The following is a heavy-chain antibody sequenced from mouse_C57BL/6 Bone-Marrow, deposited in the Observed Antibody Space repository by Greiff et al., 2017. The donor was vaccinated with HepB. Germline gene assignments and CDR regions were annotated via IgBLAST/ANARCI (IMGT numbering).Heavy chain of an antibody. Sequence: QVQLQQPGAELVKPGASVKLSCKASGYTFTSYWIQWVKQRPGQGLEWIGEIDPSDSYTNYNQKFKGKATLTVDTSSSTAYMQLSSLTSEDSAVYYCAGYWYFDVWGTGTTVTVSS. CDR3: AGYWYFDV. CDR1: GYTFTSYW. J-gene: IGHJ1*03. V-gene: IGHV1-50*01. CDR2: IDPSDSYT.